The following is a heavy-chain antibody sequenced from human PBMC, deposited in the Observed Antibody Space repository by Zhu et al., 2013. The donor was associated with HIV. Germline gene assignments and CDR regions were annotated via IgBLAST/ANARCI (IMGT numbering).Heavy chain of an antibody. CDR1: GYIFVNYG. Sequence: QVQLVQSGAEVKQPGASVKVSCEASGYIFVNYGISWVRQAPGQGLEWMGWISAYNGDTTYAQSLQDRVTMTTDTSSTTVYMELRSLRFDDTAVYYCARRSYVGPGWDDFWGQGTLVTVSS. CDR3: ARRSYVGPGWDDF. J-gene: IGHJ4*02. D-gene: IGHD3-16*01. V-gene: IGHV1-18*01. CDR2: ISAYNGDT.